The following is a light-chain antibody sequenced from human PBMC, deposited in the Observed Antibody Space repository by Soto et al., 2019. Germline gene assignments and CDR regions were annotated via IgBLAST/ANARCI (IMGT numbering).Light chain of an antibody. Sequence: EIVMTQSPATLAVSPGERATLSCRASQYITIYLAWYQQKPGQAPRLLIYGASSRATGIPDRFSGSGSGTDFTLTISRLEPEDFAVYYCQQYGSSPLTFGGGTKVDIK. CDR2: GAS. J-gene: IGKJ4*01. V-gene: IGKV3-20*01. CDR1: QYITIY. CDR3: QQYGSSPLT.